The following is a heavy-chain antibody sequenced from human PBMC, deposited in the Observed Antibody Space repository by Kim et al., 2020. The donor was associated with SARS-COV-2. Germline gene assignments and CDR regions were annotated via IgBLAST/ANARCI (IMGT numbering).Heavy chain of an antibody. V-gene: IGHV4-34*01. D-gene: IGHD6-19*01. J-gene: IGHJ4*01. Sequence: SETLSLTCAAYGGSFSGYYWSWIRQPPGKGLEWIGEITHSGSTNYNPSLKSRVTISVDTSKNQFSLKLSSVTAADTAVYYCARAGRQWLLRPIFYYFDY. CDR3: ARAGRQWLLRPIFYYFDY. CDR2: ITHSGST. CDR1: GGSFSGYY.